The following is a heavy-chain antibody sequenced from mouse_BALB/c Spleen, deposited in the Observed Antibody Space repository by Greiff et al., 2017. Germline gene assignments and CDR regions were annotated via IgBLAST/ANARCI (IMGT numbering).Heavy chain of an antibody. V-gene: IGHV5-6-5*01. CDR1: GFTFSSYA. D-gene: IGHD1-1*01. CDR2: ISSGGST. J-gene: IGHJ1*01. Sequence: EVQLVESGGGLVKPGGSLKLSCAASGFTFSSYAMSWVRQTPEKRLEWVASISSGGSTYYPDSVKGRFTISRDNARNILYLQMSSLRSEDTAMYYCARGGGFITTVVARDWYFDVWGAGTTVTVSS. CDR3: ARGGGFITTVVARDWYFDV.